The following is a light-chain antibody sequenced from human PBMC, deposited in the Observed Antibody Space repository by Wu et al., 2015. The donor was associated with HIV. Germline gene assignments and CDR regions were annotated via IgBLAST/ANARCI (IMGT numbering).Light chain of an antibody. CDR3: QDRES. Sequence: TQSPNTLSLSPGETGTLYCRASQGVSSLAWFQKKHGQSPRLLIYDTSRRASGTPDKFSGSGSGTNFFLTITRLDPEDFAVYFCQDRESFGQGTKVDMK. CDR1: QGVSS. J-gene: IGKJ2*01. CDR2: DTS. V-gene: IGKV3D-20*02.